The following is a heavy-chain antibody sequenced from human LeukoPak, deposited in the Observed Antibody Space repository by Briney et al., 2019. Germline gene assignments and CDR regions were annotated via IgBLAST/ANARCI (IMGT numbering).Heavy chain of an antibody. Sequence: GGSLRLSCAASGFTFDDYAMHWVRQGPGEGLEGVSAISVDGGSTYYADSVKGRFTISRDNSKNSLYLPLNSLRTEDTALYYCAKGSSWFDYWGQGTLVTVSS. CDR3: AKGSSWFDY. J-gene: IGHJ4*02. CDR2: ISVDGGST. CDR1: GFTFDDYA. D-gene: IGHD6-13*01. V-gene: IGHV3-43*02.